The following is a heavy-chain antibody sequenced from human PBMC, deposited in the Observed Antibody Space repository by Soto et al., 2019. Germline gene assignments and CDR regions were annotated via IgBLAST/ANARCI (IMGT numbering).Heavy chain of an antibody. Sequence: SVKVSCKASGGTFSSYAISWVRQAPGQGLEWMGGIIPIFGTANYAQKFQGRVTITADESTSTAYMELSSLRSEDTAVYYCARVFPLNYYRSSGYLGVLGVRYFDYWGQGTLVTVSS. CDR2: IIPIFGTA. V-gene: IGHV1-69*13. J-gene: IGHJ4*02. CDR1: GGTFSSYA. D-gene: IGHD3-22*01. CDR3: ARVFPLNYYRSSGYLGVLGVRYFDY.